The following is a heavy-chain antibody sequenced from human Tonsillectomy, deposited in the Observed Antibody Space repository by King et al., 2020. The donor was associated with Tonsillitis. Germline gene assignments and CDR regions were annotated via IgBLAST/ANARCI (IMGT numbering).Heavy chain of an antibody. D-gene: IGHD3-16*02. CDR2: INPSGGST. CDR1: GYTFTRFS. CDR3: ARAAQNHDYVGGSYRFSPGQY. Sequence: VQLVQSGAEVKKPGASMKVSCKASGYTFTRFSIHWVRQAPGQGLEWMGIINPSGGSTTYTQKFQGRVTMTRDTSTGTVYMELSSLRSDDTAVYYCARAAQNHDYVGGSYRFSPGQYWGQGTLVTVSS. V-gene: IGHV1-46*01. J-gene: IGHJ4*02.